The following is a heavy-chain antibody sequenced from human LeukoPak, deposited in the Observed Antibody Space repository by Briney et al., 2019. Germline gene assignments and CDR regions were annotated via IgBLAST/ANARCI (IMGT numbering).Heavy chain of an antibody. CDR1: GFTFRNHG. Sequence: GGSLRLSCAASGFTFRNHGMHWVRQAPGKGLEWVAVIWYDGSNKYYADSVKGRFTLSRDNSKNTLFLEMNSLRVEDTAVYYCVRDWKSFYFDFWGQGILVAVSS. CDR3: VRDWKSFYFDF. CDR2: IWYDGSNK. D-gene: IGHD1-1*01. V-gene: IGHV3-33*01. J-gene: IGHJ4*02.